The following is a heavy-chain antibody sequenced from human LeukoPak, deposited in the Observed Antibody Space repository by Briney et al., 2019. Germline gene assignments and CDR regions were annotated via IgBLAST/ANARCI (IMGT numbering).Heavy chain of an antibody. CDR3: ANPPRYSYGSFYYYYMDV. CDR1: GFTFSSYA. V-gene: IGHV3-23*01. Sequence: GGALRLSCAASGFTFSSYAMSWVRQAPGKGLEWVSAISGSGGSTYYADSVEGRFTISRDNSKNTLYLQMNSLRAEDTAVYYCANPPRYSYGSFYYYYMDVWGKGTTVTVSS. D-gene: IGHD5-18*01. CDR2: ISGSGGST. J-gene: IGHJ6*03.